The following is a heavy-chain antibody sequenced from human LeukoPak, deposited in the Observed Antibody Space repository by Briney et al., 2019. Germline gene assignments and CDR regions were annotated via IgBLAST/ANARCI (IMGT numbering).Heavy chain of an antibody. D-gene: IGHD1-26*01. V-gene: IGHV3-11*04. CDR1: GFIVSGNF. Sequence: GGSLRLSCAASGFIVSGNFMSWIRQAPGKGLEWVSYISSSGGTIYYADSVKGRFTISRDNAKNSLYLQMNSLRAEDTAVYYCAGSVGARLFDYWGQGTLVTVSS. CDR2: ISSSGGTI. J-gene: IGHJ4*02. CDR3: AGSVGARLFDY.